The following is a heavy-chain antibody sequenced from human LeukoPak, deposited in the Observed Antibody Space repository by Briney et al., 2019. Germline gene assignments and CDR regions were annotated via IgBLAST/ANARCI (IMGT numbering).Heavy chain of an antibody. CDR2: ISDSGGRT. J-gene: IGHJ4*02. CDR3: AKRGVVIRGVLVIGFHKEAYYFDY. D-gene: IGHD3-10*01. Sequence: GGSLRLSCAVSGITLSNYGMSWVRQAPGKGLEWVAGISDSGGRTNYADSVKGRFTISRDNSLNTLYLQMNSLRAEDTAVYFCAKRGVVIRGVLVIGFHKEAYYFDYWGQGILVTVSS. V-gene: IGHV3-23*01. CDR1: GITLSNYG.